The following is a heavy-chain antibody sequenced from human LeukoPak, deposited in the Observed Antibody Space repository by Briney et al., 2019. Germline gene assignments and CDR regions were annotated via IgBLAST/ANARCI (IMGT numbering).Heavy chain of an antibody. J-gene: IGHJ4*02. CDR1: GFTFSSYD. V-gene: IGHV3-23*01. Sequence: GGSLRLSCAASGFTFSSYDMSWVRQAPGKGLEWVSTISGSGGSAYYADSVKGRFTISRDNSKNTLSLQMNSLRAEDTAVYYCAKVGSPGATAFDYWGRGTLVTVSS. CDR3: AKVGSPGATAFDY. CDR2: ISGSGGSA. D-gene: IGHD1-26*01.